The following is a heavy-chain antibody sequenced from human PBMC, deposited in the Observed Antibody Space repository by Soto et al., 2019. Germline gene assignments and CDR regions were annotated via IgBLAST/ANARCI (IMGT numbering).Heavy chain of an antibody. CDR1: GGSISSSSYY. J-gene: IGHJ4*02. Sequence: PSETLSLTCTASGGSISSSSYYWGWIRQPPGKGLEWIGSIYYSGSTYYNPSLKSRVTISVDTSKNQFSLKLSSVTAADTAVYYCARLFTYYDFWSGYYFFDYWGQGTLVTVS. D-gene: IGHD3-3*01. CDR2: IYYSGST. V-gene: IGHV4-39*01. CDR3: ARLFTYYDFWSGYYFFDY.